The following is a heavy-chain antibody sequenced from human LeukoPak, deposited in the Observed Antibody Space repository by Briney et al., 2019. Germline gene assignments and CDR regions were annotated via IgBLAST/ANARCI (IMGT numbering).Heavy chain of an antibody. D-gene: IGHD3-10*01. J-gene: IGHJ4*02. CDR1: GYTFTRFY. Sequence: ASVKVSCKTSGYTFTRFYIHWVRQAPGQRLEWMGWINPNTGGTNFAQKFQGRVTMTTDTSISTAYMDLRRLTSDDTAVYFCAREGDFNGSGRGDSWGQGTLVSVSS. CDR2: INPNTGGT. CDR3: AREGDFNGSGRGDS. V-gene: IGHV1-2*02.